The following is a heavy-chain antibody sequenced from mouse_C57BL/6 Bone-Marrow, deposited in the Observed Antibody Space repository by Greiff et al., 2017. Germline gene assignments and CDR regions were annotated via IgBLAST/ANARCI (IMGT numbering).Heavy chain of an antibody. D-gene: IGHD1-1*01. CDR2: IYPGDGDT. CDR1: GYAFSSSW. CDR3: TTSYYYGSSYAMDY. J-gene: IGHJ4*01. Sequence: QVQLKQSGPELVKPGASVKISCKASGYAFSSSWMNWVKQRPGKGLEWIGRIYPGDGDTNYNGKFKGKATLTADKSSSTAYMQLSSLTSENSAVYFCTTSYYYGSSYAMDYWGQGTSVTVSS. V-gene: IGHV1-82*01.